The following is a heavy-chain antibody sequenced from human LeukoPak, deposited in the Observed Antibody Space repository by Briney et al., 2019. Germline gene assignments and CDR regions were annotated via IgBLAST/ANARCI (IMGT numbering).Heavy chain of an antibody. CDR3: AKDYISSWYYYYYYMDV. V-gene: IGHV3-30*02. CDR1: GFTFSAYG. D-gene: IGHD6-13*01. Sequence: GGSLRLSCAASGFTFSAYGMHWVRQAPGKGLEWVAFIRYDGSNKYYADSVKGRFTISRDNSKNTLYLQMNSLRAEDTAVYYCAKDYISSWYYYYYYMDVWGKGTTVTISS. CDR2: IRYDGSNK. J-gene: IGHJ6*03.